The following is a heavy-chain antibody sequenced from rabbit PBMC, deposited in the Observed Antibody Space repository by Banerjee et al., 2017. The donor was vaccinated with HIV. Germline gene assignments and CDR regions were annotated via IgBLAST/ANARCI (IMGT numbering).Heavy chain of an antibody. J-gene: IGHJ4*01. CDR3: ARDDYGGGVAAAGYFTL. Sequence: QEQLEESGGDLAKPEGSLTLTCTASGFSFSSGYDMCWVRQAPGKGLEWIACIYAGSSGSACYANWAKGRFTISKTSSTTVTLQMTSLTVADTATYFCARDDYGGGVAAAGYFTLWGPGTLVTVS. CDR2: IYAGSSGSA. CDR1: GFSFSSGYD. V-gene: IGHV1S45*01. D-gene: IGHD2-1*01.